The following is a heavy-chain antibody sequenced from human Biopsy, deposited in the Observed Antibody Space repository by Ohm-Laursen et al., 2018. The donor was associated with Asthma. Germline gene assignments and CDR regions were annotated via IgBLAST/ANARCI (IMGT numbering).Heavy chain of an antibody. CDR2: VYYSGDS. V-gene: IGHV4-39*01. J-gene: IGHJ5*02. CDR1: GASMTTSNF. D-gene: IGHD6-19*01. CDR3: ARHWSGNGWADVHNWFDP. Sequence: GTLSLTCTVSGASMTTSNFWAWIRQPPGRGLEWLGSVYYSGDSFYRTSLMSRLTMSVDTSRRHFSLRLTSVTAADTGVYYCARHWSGNGWADVHNWFDPWGPGTVVTVSS.